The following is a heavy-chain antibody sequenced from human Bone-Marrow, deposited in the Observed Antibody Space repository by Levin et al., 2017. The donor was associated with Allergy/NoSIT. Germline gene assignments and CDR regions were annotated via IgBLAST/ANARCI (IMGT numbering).Heavy chain of an antibody. D-gene: IGHD3-3*01. V-gene: IGHV3-49*04. CDR2: VRSIGYGGTT. J-gene: IGHJ4*02. CDR1: GFTFGDYP. Sequence: GESLKISCTASGFTFGDYPVNWVRQAPGKGLEWVGFVRSIGYGGTTEYAASVKGRFTISRDDSKSIAYLQMNSLKIEDTAIYYCTRQKYSAFWSGYSYWGQGILVTVSS. CDR3: TRQKYSAFWSGYSY.